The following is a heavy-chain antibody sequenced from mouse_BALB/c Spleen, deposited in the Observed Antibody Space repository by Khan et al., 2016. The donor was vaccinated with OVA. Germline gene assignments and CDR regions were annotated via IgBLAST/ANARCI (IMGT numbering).Heavy chain of an antibody. Sequence: EVQLQESGPSLVKPSQTLSLTCSVTGDSITSGYWNWIRKFPGNKLEYMGYINYSGSTYYNPSLKSRISITRDTSKNQNYLQLNSVTSEDTATYYCARWNYRYDGYFDYWRQGTTLTVSS. D-gene: IGHD2-14*01. CDR3: ARWNYRYDGYFDY. J-gene: IGHJ2*01. CDR2: INYSGST. V-gene: IGHV3-8*02. CDR1: GDSITSGY.